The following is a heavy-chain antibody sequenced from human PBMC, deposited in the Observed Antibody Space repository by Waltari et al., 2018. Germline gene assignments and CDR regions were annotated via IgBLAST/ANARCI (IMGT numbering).Heavy chain of an antibody. D-gene: IGHD2-21*02. CDR1: GGSISSTYYY. CDR3: ARHQDWVVVSATWFDP. CDR2: IYYSGNT. V-gene: IGHV4-39*01. Sequence: QLRLQESGPGLVKPSDTLSLPCTVSGGSISSTYYYSGWIRQPPGKGLEWMGSIYYSGNTYYNPSLKSRVTMSADTSKNQFSLKLSSVTAADTAVYYCARHQDWVVVSATWFDPWGQGTLVTVSS. J-gene: IGHJ5*02.